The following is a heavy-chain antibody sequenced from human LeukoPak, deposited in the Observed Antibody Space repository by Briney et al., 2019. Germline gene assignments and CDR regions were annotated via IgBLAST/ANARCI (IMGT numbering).Heavy chain of an antibody. CDR1: GFTFRTHG. V-gene: IGHV3-33*01. D-gene: IGHD4-11*01. Sequence: GGSLRLSCAASGFTFRTHGMHWVRQAPGKGLEWVAVIWSDGSYKYYADSVKGRFTISRDFSKNTLYLQMNSLRAEDTAVYYCAREYINYVQDYWGQGTLVTASS. CDR2: IWSDGSYK. CDR3: AREYINYVQDY. J-gene: IGHJ4*02.